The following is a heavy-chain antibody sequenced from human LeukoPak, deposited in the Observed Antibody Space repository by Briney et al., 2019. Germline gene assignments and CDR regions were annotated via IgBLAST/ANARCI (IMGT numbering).Heavy chain of an antibody. V-gene: IGHV4-59*08. CDR3: ARPRPGSWSRIDY. D-gene: IGHD6-13*01. CDR2: IYYSGST. CDR1: GGSISSYY. J-gene: IGHJ4*02. Sequence: SETLSLTCTVSGGSISSYYWNWIRQPPGKGLEWIGNIYYSGSTNYNPSLKSRVTISVDTSKNQFSLKLSSVTAADTAVYYCARPRPGSWSRIDYWGQGTLVTVSS.